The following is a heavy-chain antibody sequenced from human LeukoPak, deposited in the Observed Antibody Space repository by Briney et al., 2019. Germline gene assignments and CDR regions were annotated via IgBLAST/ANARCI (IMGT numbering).Heavy chain of an antibody. V-gene: IGHV5-51*01. Sequence: GESLNISCKGSGYRFTSYWSGWVRQMPGKGLEWMGIIYPGDSETSYRPSFQGQFTISADKSISTAYLQWSSLKASDTAMYYCARPSYYDSSRGDAFDIWGQGTMVAVSS. CDR1: GYRFTSYW. CDR3: ARPSYYDSSRGDAFDI. CDR2: IYPGDSET. D-gene: IGHD3-22*01. J-gene: IGHJ3*02.